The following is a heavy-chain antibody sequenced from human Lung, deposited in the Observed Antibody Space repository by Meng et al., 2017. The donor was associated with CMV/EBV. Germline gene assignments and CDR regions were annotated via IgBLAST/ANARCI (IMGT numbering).Heavy chain of an antibody. CDR2: IYYSGST. J-gene: IGHJ5*02. CDR3: ARGEGYQLLLSGP. Sequence: SETLSLTCTVSGGSISSYYWSWIRQPPGKGLEWIGSIYYSGSTYYNPSLKSRVTISVDTSKNQFSLKLSSVTAADTAVYYCARGEGYQLLLSGPWGQGTLVTVSS. D-gene: IGHD2-2*01. CDR1: GGSISSYY. V-gene: IGHV4-39*07.